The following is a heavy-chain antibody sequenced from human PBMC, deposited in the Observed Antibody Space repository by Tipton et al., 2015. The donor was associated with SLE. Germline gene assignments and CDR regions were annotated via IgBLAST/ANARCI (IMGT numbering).Heavy chain of an antibody. CDR2: IYHSGST. D-gene: IGHD5-12*01. CDR1: GDSINNRDDY. J-gene: IGHJ4*02. CDR3: AREKSGHGYFDF. V-gene: IGHV4-31*03. Sequence: GLVKPSETLSLTCSVSGDSINNRDDYWGWIRQAPGKGPEWIGHIYHSGSTFYSPSLRSRVTISVDTSKNQFSLRLISVTAADTAVYYCAREKSGHGYFDFWGQGTLVTVSS.